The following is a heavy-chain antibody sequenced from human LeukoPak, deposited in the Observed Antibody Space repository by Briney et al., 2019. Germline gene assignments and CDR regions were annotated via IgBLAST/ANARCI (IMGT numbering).Heavy chain of an antibody. J-gene: IGHJ1*01. CDR3: AKDHDSSGYPEYFQH. CDR1: GFTVSTNY. CDR2: ISGSGGST. Sequence: PGGSLRLSCAGTGFTVSTNYMNWVRQAPGKGLEWVSAISGSGGSTYYADSVKGRFTISRDNSKNTLYLQMNSLRAEDTAVYYCAKDHDSSGYPEYFQHWGQGTLVTVSS. D-gene: IGHD3-22*01. V-gene: IGHV3-23*01.